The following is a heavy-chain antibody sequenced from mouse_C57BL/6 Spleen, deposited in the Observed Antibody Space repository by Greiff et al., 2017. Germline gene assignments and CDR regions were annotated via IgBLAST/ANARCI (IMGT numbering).Heavy chain of an antibody. D-gene: IGHD2-4*01. Sequence: VKLQESGPELVKPGASVKISCKASGYAFSSSWMNWVKQRPGKGLEWIGRIYPGDGDTNYNGKFKGKATLTADKSSSTAYMQLSSLTSEDSAVYFCARYDYDRFDYWGQGTTLTVSS. CDR2: IYPGDGDT. CDR3: ARYDYDRFDY. CDR1: GYAFSSSW. J-gene: IGHJ2*01. V-gene: IGHV1-82*01.